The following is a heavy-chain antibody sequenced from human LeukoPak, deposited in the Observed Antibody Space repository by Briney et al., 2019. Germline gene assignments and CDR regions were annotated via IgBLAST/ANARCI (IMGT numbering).Heavy chain of an antibody. CDR3: SRDARPYSSGYYFDY. V-gene: IGHV4-30-2*01. J-gene: IGHJ4*02. D-gene: IGHD6-19*01. CDR1: GGSISSGGYS. Sequence: PSETLSLTCAVSGGSISSGGYSWSWIRQPPGKGLEWIGYIYHSGSTNYNPSLKSRVSISVDTSKNQFSLKLSSVTAADTAVYFCSRDARPYSSGYYFDYWGQGTLVTVSS. CDR2: IYHSGST.